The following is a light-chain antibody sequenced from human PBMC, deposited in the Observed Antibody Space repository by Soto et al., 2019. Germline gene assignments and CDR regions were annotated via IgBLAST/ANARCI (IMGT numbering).Light chain of an antibody. V-gene: IGKV1-39*01. CDR3: QQSYSNIGT. J-gene: IGKJ1*01. CDR1: QSISKN. CDR2: AAS. Sequence: DLQMTQSPSSLSASVGDRVTITCRASQSISKNLNWYQQKPGNAPRLLIYAASSLQSGVPSRFSGSGSGTDFTLTISSLQPEDFATYYCQQSYSNIGTFGQGTKVEVK.